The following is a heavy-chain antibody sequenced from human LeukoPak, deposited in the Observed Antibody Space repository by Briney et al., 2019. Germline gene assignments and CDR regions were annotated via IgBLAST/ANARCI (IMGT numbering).Heavy chain of an antibody. J-gene: IGHJ4*02. CDR3: AKGSQLYSCGWYDY. CDR1: RFTFSNYA. CDR2: VSAGGGST. D-gene: IGHD6-19*01. V-gene: IGHV3-23*01. Sequence: GGSLRRSCAASRFTFSNYAMNWVRQAPGKGLEWVSTVSAGGGSTYYADSVKGRFAISRDNSKNTLYLQMNSLRAEDTALYYCAKGSQLYSCGWYDYWGQGKLVTVSS.